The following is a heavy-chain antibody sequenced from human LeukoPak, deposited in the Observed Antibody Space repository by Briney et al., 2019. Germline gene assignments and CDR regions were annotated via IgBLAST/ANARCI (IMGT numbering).Heavy chain of an antibody. D-gene: IGHD4-23*01. Sequence: GASVKVSCKASGYTFIGYSTSWVRQAPGHGLEWMGWITPYNGNTNYVQNFQGRVTMTTDTSTSTAYMELRSLRSDDTAVYYCAREYGGNPGLFGYWGQGTLVTVSS. J-gene: IGHJ4*02. CDR1: GYTFIGYS. CDR3: AREYGGNPGLFGY. CDR2: ITPYNGNT. V-gene: IGHV1-18*01.